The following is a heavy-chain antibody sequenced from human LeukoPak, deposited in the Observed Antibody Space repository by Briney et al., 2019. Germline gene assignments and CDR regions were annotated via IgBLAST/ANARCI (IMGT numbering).Heavy chain of an antibody. V-gene: IGHV3-11*04. Sequence: GGSLRLSCAASGFTFSDYYMSWIRQAPGKGLEWVSYISTSGSIISYADSVKGRFTIPRDNAKNSLYLQMNSLRAEDTAVYYCARTPGDYDDYWGQGTLVTVSS. CDR2: ISTSGSII. CDR1: GFTFSDYY. J-gene: IGHJ4*02. D-gene: IGHD2-15*01. CDR3: ARTPGDYDDY.